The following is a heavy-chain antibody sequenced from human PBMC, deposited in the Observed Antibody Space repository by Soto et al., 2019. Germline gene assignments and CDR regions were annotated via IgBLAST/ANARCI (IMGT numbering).Heavy chain of an antibody. CDR1: GFSLSTSGVG. V-gene: IGHV2-5*02. CDR2: IYWDDDK. Sequence: QITLKESGPPLVKPTQTLTLTCTFSGFSLSTSGVGVGWIRQPPGKALEWLALIYWDDDKRYSPSLKSRLTITKDTSKNQVVLTMTNMDPVDTATYYCAHSSYWAAARPFDYWGQGTLVTVSS. J-gene: IGHJ4*02. D-gene: IGHD6-6*01. CDR3: AHSSYWAAARPFDY.